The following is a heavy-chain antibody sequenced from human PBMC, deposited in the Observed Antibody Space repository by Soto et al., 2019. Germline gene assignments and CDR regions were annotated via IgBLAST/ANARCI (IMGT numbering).Heavy chain of an antibody. D-gene: IGHD2-2*02. CDR3: VRAAGPAAIDN. CDR2: IYNTGST. Sequence: TSETLSLTCTVSGGSISSGNYFCSWVRQPPGKGLEWIGYIYNTGSTYYNPSLRNRVSLSIDTSKNEVSLKLISVTAADTAVYYCVRAAGPAAIDNWGQGTLVTVSS. V-gene: IGHV4-30-4*01. CDR1: GGSISSGNYF. J-gene: IGHJ4*02.